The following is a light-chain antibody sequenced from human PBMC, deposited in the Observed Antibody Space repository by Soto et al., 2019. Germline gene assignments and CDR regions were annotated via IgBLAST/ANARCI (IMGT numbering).Light chain of an antibody. Sequence: ETVVRQSPATLSVSPGERATLSCRASQSASSNLAWYQQKPGQAPRLLIYGASSRATGIPDRFSGSGSGTDFTLTISRLEPEDFAVYYCQQYGRSPPHTFGGGTKVDIK. CDR2: GAS. CDR1: QSASSN. V-gene: IGKV3-20*01. CDR3: QQYGRSPPHT. J-gene: IGKJ4*01.